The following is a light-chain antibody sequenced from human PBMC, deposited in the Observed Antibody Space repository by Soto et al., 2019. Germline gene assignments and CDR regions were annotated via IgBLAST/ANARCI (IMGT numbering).Light chain of an antibody. CDR1: SSNIESNT. V-gene: IGLV1-44*01. CDR3: AVWDDSLNGRV. Sequence: QSVLTQPPSASGTPGQRVTISCSGSSSNIESNTVNWYQQLPGAAPKLLIYSTNQRPSGVPDRFSGSQSGTSASLAISGLQSEDEADYYCAVWDDSLNGRVFGGGTKVTVL. CDR2: STN. J-gene: IGLJ2*01.